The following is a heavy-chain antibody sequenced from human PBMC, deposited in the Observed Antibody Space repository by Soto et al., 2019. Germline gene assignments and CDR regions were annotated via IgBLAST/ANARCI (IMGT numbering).Heavy chain of an antibody. V-gene: IGHV3-23*01. CDR3: AKDQDGVVTNPTMFDY. J-gene: IGHJ4*02. CDR2: ISGSGGST. Sequence: EVQLLESGGGLVQPGGSLRLSCAASGFTFSSYAMSWVRQAPGKGLEWVSAISGSGGSTYYADSVKGRFTISRDNSKNTLYVQMKSLRAEDTAVYYCAKDQDGVVTNPTMFDYWGQGTLVTVSS. D-gene: IGHD3-3*01. CDR1: GFTFSSYA.